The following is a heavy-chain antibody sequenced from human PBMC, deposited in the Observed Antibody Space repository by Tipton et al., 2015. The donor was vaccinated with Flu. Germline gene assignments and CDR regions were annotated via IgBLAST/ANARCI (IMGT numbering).Heavy chain of an antibody. CDR1: GFTFSTFS. V-gene: IGHV3-7*03. Sequence: GSLRLSCAASGFTFSTFSMTWVRQAPGRGLEWVANIKQDGSVKYYVDSVKGRFTISRDNAKNSLYLQMNSLRAEDTAVYYCARQLGGGDCYWGQGTLVTVSS. CDR3: ARQLGGGDCY. CDR2: IKQDGSVK. D-gene: IGHD2-21*01. J-gene: IGHJ4*02.